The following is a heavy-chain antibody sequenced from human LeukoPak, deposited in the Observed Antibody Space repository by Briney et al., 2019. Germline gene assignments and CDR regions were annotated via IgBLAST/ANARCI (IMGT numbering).Heavy chain of an antibody. CDR1: GFTFSDYY. Sequence: KPGGSLRLSCAASGFTFSDYYMTWIRRAPGKGLEWVSYISSSSGFTKYADSVRGRFTISRDNAKNSLYLQMNTLRVDDTAVYYCARGSPPGDWGQGTLVTVSS. J-gene: IGHJ4*02. D-gene: IGHD3-16*01. V-gene: IGHV3-11*05. CDR3: ARGSPPGD. CDR2: ISSSSGFT.